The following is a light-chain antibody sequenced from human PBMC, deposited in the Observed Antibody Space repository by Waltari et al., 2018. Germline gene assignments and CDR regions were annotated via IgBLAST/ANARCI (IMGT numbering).Light chain of an antibody. J-gene: IGKJ2*01. CDR3: QQYGSAPRYT. Sequence: EVVLTQSPGTLSLSPGVSATLSCRASQSISSYYVAWYQHKPGQAPSLLIYAASSRATGIPDRFSGSGSGTDFTLTISRLEPEDFAVYYCQQYGSAPRYTFGQGTKLEIK. CDR2: AAS. CDR1: QSISSYY. V-gene: IGKV3-20*01.